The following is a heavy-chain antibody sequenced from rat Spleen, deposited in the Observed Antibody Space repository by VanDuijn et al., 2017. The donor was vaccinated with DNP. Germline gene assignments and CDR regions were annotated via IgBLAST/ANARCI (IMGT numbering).Heavy chain of an antibody. CDR2: ISTSGGTT. D-gene: IGHD4-3*01. Sequence: EVQLVESGGDLVQPGRSLKLSCAASGFIFSYYDMAWVRQAPTKGLEWVATISTSGGTTYYRDSVKGQFTISRDNAKNTLYLQMNSLRSEDTATYYCVRDGGGYNSWFTYWGQGTLVTVSS. CDR1: GFIFSYYD. J-gene: IGHJ3*01. CDR3: VRDGGGYNSWFTY. V-gene: IGHV5S13*01.